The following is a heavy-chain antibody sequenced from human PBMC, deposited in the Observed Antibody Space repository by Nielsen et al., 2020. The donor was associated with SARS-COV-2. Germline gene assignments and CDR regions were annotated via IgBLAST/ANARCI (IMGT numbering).Heavy chain of an antibody. Sequence: ASVKVSCKASGYTFSTYGISWVRQAPGQGLEWMGWISGYNGNTNHAQKFQGRVTMTEDTSTDTAYMELSSLRSEDTAMYYCATDLVQYPPWGYWGQGTLVTVSS. CDR1: GYTFSTYG. J-gene: IGHJ4*02. CDR3: ATDLVQYPPWGY. D-gene: IGHD4-11*01. V-gene: IGHV1-18*01. CDR2: ISGYNGNT.